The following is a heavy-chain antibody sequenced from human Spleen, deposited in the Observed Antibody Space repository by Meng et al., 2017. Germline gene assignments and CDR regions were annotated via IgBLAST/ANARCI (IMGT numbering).Heavy chain of an antibody. Sequence: DVQLVESVGGLVQPGGSLRISYRTSGFTFSSYTMNWVRQAPGKGLEWVSSISISDVYTNYAESVKRRFTIARDNANNSLFLQMNSLRVEDTAVYYCARDRSPFDSSGFDPWGQGTLVTVSS. V-gene: IGHV3-21*02. D-gene: IGHD3-22*01. CDR2: ISISDVYT. CDR3: ARDRSPFDSSGFDP. CDR1: GFTFSSYT. J-gene: IGHJ5*02.